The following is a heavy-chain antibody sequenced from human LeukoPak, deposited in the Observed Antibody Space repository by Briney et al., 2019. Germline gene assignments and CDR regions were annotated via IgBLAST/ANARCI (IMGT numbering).Heavy chain of an antibody. J-gene: IGHJ6*03. D-gene: IGHD2-2*02. V-gene: IGHV3-23*01. CDR2: ISGSGGST. Sequence: PGGSLRLSCAASGFTFSSYAMSWVRQAPGKGLEWVSAISGSGGSTYYADSVKGRFTISRDNPKNTLYLQMNSLRAEDTAVYYCAKGFLYGPHPSGYYYMDAWGKGTTVTVSS. CDR3: AKGFLYGPHPSGYYYMDA. CDR1: GFTFSSYA.